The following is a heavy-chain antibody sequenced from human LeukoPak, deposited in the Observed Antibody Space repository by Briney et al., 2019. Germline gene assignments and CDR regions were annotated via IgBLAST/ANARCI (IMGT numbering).Heavy chain of an antibody. J-gene: IGHJ4*02. V-gene: IGHV3-7*01. CDR3: ARDCCASGSHDS. Sequence: PGGSLRLSCAAPGFTFSNHWMSWVRQAPGKGLEWVANINPGGRTKHYVDSVTGRLAISRDNAKNSLYLQMDSLRADDTAVYYCARDCCASGSHDSWGQGTQVTVSS. CDR1: GFTFSNHW. CDR2: INPGGRTK. D-gene: IGHD3-10*01.